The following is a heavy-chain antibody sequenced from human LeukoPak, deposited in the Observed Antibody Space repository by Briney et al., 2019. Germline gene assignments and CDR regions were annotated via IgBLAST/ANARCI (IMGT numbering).Heavy chain of an antibody. D-gene: IGHD7-27*01. Sequence: SETLSLTCTVSGGSISSYYWSWIRQPPGKGLEWIGYIYYSGSTNYNPSLKSRVTISVDTSKNQFSLKLSSVTAADTAVYYCARAELGSPSHFDYWGQGTLVTDSS. V-gene: IGHV4-59*01. CDR3: ARAELGSPSHFDY. CDR2: IYYSGST. CDR1: GGSISSYY. J-gene: IGHJ4*02.